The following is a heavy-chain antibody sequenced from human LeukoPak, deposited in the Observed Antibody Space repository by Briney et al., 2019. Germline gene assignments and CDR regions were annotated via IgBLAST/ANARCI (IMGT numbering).Heavy chain of an antibody. V-gene: IGHV4-4*07. CDR2: IYSSGST. Sequence: SETLSLTCTVSGGSISDYYWSWIRQPAGKGLEWIGRIYSSGSTNYNPSLKSRVTMSADKSKSQFSLKLSSVTAADTAVYYCARELSTGWPGFVSWGQGTLVTVSS. CDR1: GGSISDYY. J-gene: IGHJ4*02. D-gene: IGHD6-19*01. CDR3: ARELSTGWPGFVS.